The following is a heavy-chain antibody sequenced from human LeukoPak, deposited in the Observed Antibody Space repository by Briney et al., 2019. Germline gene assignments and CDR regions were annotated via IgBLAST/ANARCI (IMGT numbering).Heavy chain of an antibody. D-gene: IGHD2-2*01. CDR1: GGTFSSYA. J-gene: IGHJ1*01. CDR3: ASHCSSTSCYAPAEYFQH. CDR2: IIPIFGTA. Sequence: SGGTFSSYAISWXRRAPGQGLEWMGGIIPIFGTANYAQKFQGRVTITADKSTSTAYMELSSLRSEDTAVYYCASHCSSTSCYAPAEYFQHWGQGTLVTVSS. V-gene: IGHV1-69*06.